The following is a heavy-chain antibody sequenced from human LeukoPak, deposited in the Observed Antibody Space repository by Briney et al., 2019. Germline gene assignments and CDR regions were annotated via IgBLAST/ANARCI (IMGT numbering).Heavy chain of an antibody. Sequence: PGGSLRLSCAASGFTVSSNYMSWVRQAPGKGLEWVSIIHSGGTTNYVDSVKGRFTISRDNSRNTLYPRMNSLRAEDTAVYYCARDCSSSCSPYYGMDVWGQGTTDTVSS. CDR2: IHSGGTT. V-gene: IGHV3-53*01. J-gene: IGHJ6*02. D-gene: IGHD2-2*01. CDR1: GFTVSSNY. CDR3: ARDCSSSCSPYYGMDV.